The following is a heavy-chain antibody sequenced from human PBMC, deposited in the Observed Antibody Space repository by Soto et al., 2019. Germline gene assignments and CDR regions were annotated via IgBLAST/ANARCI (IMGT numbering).Heavy chain of an antibody. D-gene: IGHD5-18*01. V-gene: IGHV1-18*01. CDR2: ISGYNGNT. CDR1: GYTFSNFG. J-gene: IGHJ6*02. CDR3: ARDKGYGFGWSSSSGMDA. Sequence: ASVKVSCKASGYTFSNFGLSWVRQAPGQGPEWMGWISGYNGNTNSAERFQGRVTMTTDTSTSTAYMEVRSLTSDDTAVYYCARDKGYGFGWSSSSGMDACGQGTTVTVSS.